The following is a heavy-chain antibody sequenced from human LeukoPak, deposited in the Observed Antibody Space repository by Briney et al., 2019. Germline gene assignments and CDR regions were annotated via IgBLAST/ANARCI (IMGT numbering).Heavy chain of an antibody. CDR2: IYYSGST. V-gene: IGHV4-39*07. CDR1: GGSISSSSYY. J-gene: IGHJ4*02. Sequence: SETLSLTCTVSGGSISSSSYYWGWIRQPPGKGLERIGSIYYSGSTYYNPSLKSRVTISVDTSKNQFSLKLSSVTAADTAVYYCARVARKGDYLDYWGQGTLVTVSS. CDR3: ARVARKGDYLDY. D-gene: IGHD3-16*01.